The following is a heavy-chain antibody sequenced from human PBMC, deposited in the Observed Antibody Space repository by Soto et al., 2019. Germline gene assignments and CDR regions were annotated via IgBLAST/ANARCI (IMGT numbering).Heavy chain of an antibody. D-gene: IGHD2-15*01. CDR1: GGSISRGNYY. V-gene: IGHV4-30-4*01. J-gene: IGHJ4*02. CDR3: ATMGTPATGLYYFDY. Sequence: QVQLQESGPGLVKPSQTLSLTCTVFGGSISRGNYYWSWIRQPPGWGLEWIGFISYSGGTYHSLTLKSRVTISVDTSKNQFSLNLSFVTAADTAVYYCATMGTPATGLYYFDYWGQGTLVTVSS. CDR2: ISYSGGT.